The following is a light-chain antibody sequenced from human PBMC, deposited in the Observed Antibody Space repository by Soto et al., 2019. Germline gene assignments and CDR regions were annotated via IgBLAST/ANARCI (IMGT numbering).Light chain of an antibody. CDR2: AVS. V-gene: IGKV1-39*01. CDR3: QQTDSAPS. Sequence: DVQMTQSPSSLSASVGDRVTITCRASRSIGVYLNWYEQKPGRAPKLLIYAVSNLQSGVSSRFSGSASGTDFTLTINNLQPEDFATYYCQQTDSAPSFGGGTRVDIE. CDR1: RSIGVY. J-gene: IGKJ4*01.